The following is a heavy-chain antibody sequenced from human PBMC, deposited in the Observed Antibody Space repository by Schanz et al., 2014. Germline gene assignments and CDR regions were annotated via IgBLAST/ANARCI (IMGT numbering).Heavy chain of an antibody. CDR2: ITYNGGTI. V-gene: IGHV3-48*01. J-gene: IGHJ3*01. CDR3: VREQTIFGVTYTDAYDV. D-gene: IGHD3-3*01. Sequence: EVHLVESGGGLVQPGGSLRLSCAASGITFSSHSFNWVRQAPGKGLEWISYITYNGGTIYYADSVKGRFTMSRDNAKNSVFLQMNSLRAEDTAVYYCVREQTIFGVTYTDAYDVWGRGTMVTVSS. CDR1: GITFSSHS.